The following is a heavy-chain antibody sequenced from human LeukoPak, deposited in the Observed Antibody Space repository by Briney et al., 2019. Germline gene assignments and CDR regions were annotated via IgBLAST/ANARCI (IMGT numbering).Heavy chain of an antibody. CDR3: ARGEVAVAGTDFDY. CDR2: INHSGST. J-gene: IGHJ4*02. V-gene: IGHV4-34*01. Sequence: PSETLSLTCAVYGGSFSGYYWSWIRQPPGKGLEWIGEINHSGSTNYNPSLKSRVTISLDTSKNQFSLKLSSVTAADTAVYYCARGEVAVAGTDFDYWGQGTLVTVSS. CDR1: GGSFSGYY. D-gene: IGHD6-19*01.